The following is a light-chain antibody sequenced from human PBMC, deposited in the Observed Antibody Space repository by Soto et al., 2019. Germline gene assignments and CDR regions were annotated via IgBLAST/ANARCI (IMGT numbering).Light chain of an antibody. V-gene: IGLV2-11*01. CDR1: SSDVGGYNY. J-gene: IGLJ2*01. CDR2: DVS. Sequence: QSALTQPRSVPGSPGQSVTISCTGTSSDVGGYNYVSWYQQHPGKAPKLMIYDVSKRPSGVPDRFSGSKSGNTASLTISGLQAEDEADYYCCSYAGSDTFGVVFGGGTKLTVL. CDR3: CSYAGSDTFGVV.